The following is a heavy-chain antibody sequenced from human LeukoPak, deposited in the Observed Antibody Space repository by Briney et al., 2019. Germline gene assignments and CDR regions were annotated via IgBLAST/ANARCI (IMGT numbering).Heavy chain of an antibody. V-gene: IGHV3-23*01. CDR1: GFSFSSYA. J-gene: IGHJ4*02. Sequence: GGSLRLSCAASGFSFSSYAMSWVRQAPGKGLEWVSAISGSGGSTYYADSVKGRFTISRDNSKNTLYLQMNSLRAEDTAVYYCAKFRVGAHYFDYWGQGTLVTVSS. CDR2: ISGSGGST. D-gene: IGHD1-26*01. CDR3: AKFRVGAHYFDY.